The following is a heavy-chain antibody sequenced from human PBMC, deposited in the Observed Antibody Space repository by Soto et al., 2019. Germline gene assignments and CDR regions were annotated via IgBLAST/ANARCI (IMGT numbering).Heavy chain of an antibody. Sequence: QVQLQESGPGLVKPSQTLSLTCSLSGGSINSDEFYWTWIRQSPGKGLEWIGYIYSSGRTHYNPSLKSRINISLDTSNNLLSLRLSSVTAADTAVYYCARMGLHLVELSRNWFDPWGRGTLVTVSS. CDR2: IYSSGRT. J-gene: IGHJ5*02. CDR3: ARMGLHLVELSRNWFDP. V-gene: IGHV4-31*03. CDR1: GGSINSDEFY. D-gene: IGHD3-16*02.